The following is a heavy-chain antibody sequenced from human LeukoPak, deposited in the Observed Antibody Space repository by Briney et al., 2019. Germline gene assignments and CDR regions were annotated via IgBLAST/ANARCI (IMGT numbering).Heavy chain of an antibody. J-gene: IGHJ4*02. CDR1: GFTFSTYS. V-gene: IGHV3-48*04. D-gene: IGHD4-17*01. CDR2: ISSGSSTI. Sequence: GRSLRLSCAASGFTFSTYSMNWVRQAPGKGLEWVSYISSGSSTIYYADSVKGRFTISRDYAKNSLYLQMNSLRAEDTAVYYCARELYGDYSFDYWGQGTLVTVSS. CDR3: ARELYGDYSFDY.